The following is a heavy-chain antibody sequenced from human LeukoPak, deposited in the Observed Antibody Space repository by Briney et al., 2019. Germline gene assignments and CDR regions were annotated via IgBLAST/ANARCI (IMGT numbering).Heavy chain of an antibody. CDR1: GGSISSSSYY. V-gene: IGHV4-39*07. CDR3: ARDPERWLQLDWAFDI. CDR2: IYYSGST. J-gene: IGHJ3*02. Sequence: SETPSLTCTVSGGSISSSSYYWGWIRQPPGKGLEWIGSIYYSGSTYYNPSLKSRVTISVDTSKNQFSLKLSSVTAADTAVYYCARDPERWLQLDWAFDIWGQGTMVTVSS. D-gene: IGHD5-24*01.